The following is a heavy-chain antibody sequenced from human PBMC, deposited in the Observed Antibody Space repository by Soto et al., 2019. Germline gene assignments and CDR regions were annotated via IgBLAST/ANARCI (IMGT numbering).Heavy chain of an antibody. CDR3: ARDVHYGDYGGVQDAFDI. D-gene: IGHD4-17*01. CDR2: VWYDGSNT. CDR1: GFTFSSYG. V-gene: IGHV3-33*01. Sequence: QVQLVESGGGVVQPGRSLRLSCAASGFTFSSYGMHWVRQAPGKGLEWVAVVWYDGSNTYYADSVKGRFTISRDNSKNTLYLQMNSLRVEDTAVYYCARDVHYGDYGGVQDAFDIWGLGTMLTVSS. J-gene: IGHJ3*02.